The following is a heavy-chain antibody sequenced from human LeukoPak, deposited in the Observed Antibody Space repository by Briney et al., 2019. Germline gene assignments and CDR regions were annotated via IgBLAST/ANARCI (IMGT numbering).Heavy chain of an antibody. CDR2: ISSSSSTI. V-gene: IGHV3-48*01. Sequence: PGGSLRLSCAASGFTFSSYSMNWVRQAPGKGLEWVSYISSSSSTIYYADSVKGRFTISRDNAKNSLYLQMNSLRAEDTAVYYCAKEFALRYFDWLLPSFDYWGQGTLVTVSS. J-gene: IGHJ4*02. CDR3: AKEFALRYFDWLLPSFDY. D-gene: IGHD3-9*01. CDR1: GFTFSSYS.